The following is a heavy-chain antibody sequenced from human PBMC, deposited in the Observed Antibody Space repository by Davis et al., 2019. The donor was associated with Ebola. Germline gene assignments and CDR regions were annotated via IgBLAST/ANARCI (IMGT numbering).Heavy chain of an antibody. J-gene: IGHJ4*02. Sequence: GESLKISCQGSGYNFRDYWIVWVRQMPGKGLEWMGNIYPGDSDTRYSPSFQGQVTISADKSISTAYLQWSSLKASDTAMYYCARRNRNGLLWVYWGQGTLVTVSS. CDR2: IYPGDSDT. CDR1: GYNFRDYW. D-gene: IGHD3-16*01. V-gene: IGHV5-51*01. CDR3: ARRNRNGLLWVY.